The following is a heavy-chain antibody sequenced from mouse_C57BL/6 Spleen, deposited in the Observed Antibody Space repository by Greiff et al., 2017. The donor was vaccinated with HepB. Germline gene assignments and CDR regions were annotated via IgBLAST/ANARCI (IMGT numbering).Heavy chain of an antibody. D-gene: IGHD2-4*01. CDR2: ISDGGSYT. CDR3: AREDDYDGYFDY. J-gene: IGHJ2*01. CDR1: GFTFSSYA. Sequence: EVKLVESGGGLVKPGGSLKLSCAASGFTFSSYAMSWVRQTPEKRLEWVATISDGGSYTYYPDNVKGRFTISRDNAKNNLYLQMSHLKSEDTAMYYCAREDDYDGYFDYWGQGTTLTVSS. V-gene: IGHV5-4*01.